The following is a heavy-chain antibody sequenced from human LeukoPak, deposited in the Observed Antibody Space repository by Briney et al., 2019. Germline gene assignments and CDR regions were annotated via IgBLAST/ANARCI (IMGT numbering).Heavy chain of an antibody. Sequence: PGGSLRLSCVASGFTFRNYGMHWVRQAPGQGLEWLAVISYDGSYINYANSVKGRFTISRDNSKNTLYLQMNSLRAEDTAVYYCATPTLVAASGFDYWGQGALVTVSS. V-gene: IGHV3-30*03. D-gene: IGHD1-26*01. CDR3: ATPTLVAASGFDY. CDR1: GFTFRNYG. CDR2: ISYDGSYI. J-gene: IGHJ4*02.